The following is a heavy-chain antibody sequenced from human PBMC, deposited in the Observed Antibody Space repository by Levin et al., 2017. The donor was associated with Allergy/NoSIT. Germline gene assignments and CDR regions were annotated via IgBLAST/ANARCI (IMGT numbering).Heavy chain of an antibody. Sequence: PGGSLRLSCAASGFTFSSYEMNWVRQAPGKGLEWVSYISSSGSTIYYADSVKGRFTISRDNAKNSLYLQMNSLRAEDTAVYYCASSGYSGYDHFDYWGQGTLVTVSS. J-gene: IGHJ4*02. CDR3: ASSGYSGYDHFDY. CDR2: ISSSGSTI. D-gene: IGHD5-12*01. CDR1: GFTFSSYE. V-gene: IGHV3-48*03.